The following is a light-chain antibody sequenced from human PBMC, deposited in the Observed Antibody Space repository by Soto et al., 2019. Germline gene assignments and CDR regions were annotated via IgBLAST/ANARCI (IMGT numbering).Light chain of an antibody. CDR2: EGS. V-gene: IGLV2-23*01. J-gene: IGLJ1*01. CDR1: SSDVGSYNL. CDR3: CSHAGSSTYV. Sequence: QSALTQPASVAGSPGKFITISCTGNSSDVGSYNLVSWYQQHPGKAPKLMIYEGSKRPSGVSNRFSGSKSGNTASLTISGLQAEDEADYYCCSHAGSSTYVFGTGTKVTVL.